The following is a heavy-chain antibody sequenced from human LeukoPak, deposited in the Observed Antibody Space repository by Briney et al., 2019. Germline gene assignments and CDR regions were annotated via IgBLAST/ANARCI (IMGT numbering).Heavy chain of an antibody. J-gene: IGHJ3*02. Sequence: GGSLRLSCAASGFXFSSHGMHWVRQAPGKGLEWVAVIWYDGSNKFYADSVRGRFTISRDNSKNTLYVQMNSLRAEDTAVYYCARGRGSGWYDAFDIWGQGTMVTVSS. V-gene: IGHV3-33*01. CDR3: ARGRGSGWYDAFDI. CDR2: IWYDGSNK. CDR1: GFXFSSHG. D-gene: IGHD6-19*01.